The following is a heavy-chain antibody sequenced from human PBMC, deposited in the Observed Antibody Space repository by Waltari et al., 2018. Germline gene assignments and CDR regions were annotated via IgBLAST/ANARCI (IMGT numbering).Heavy chain of an antibody. Sequence: QVQLQESGPGLVKPSETLSLTCTVSGGSISSYYWSWIRQPPGKGLEWIGYIYYSGSTNYNPSLKSRVTISVDTSKNQFSLKLSSVTAADTAVYYCARDRLEAALLWFGEGALDIWGQGTMVTVSS. V-gene: IGHV4-59*01. D-gene: IGHD3-10*01. CDR1: GGSISSYY. CDR2: IYYSGST. CDR3: ARDRLEAALLWFGEGALDI. J-gene: IGHJ3*02.